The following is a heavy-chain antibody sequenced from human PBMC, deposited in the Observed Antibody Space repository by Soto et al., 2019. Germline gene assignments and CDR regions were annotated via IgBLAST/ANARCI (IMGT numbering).Heavy chain of an antibody. V-gene: IGHV3-49*03. CDR3: TRDARITMIVVAHDAFDI. D-gene: IGHD3-22*01. J-gene: IGHJ3*02. CDR1: VFTFVDYA. Sequence: QSGWSLRLSCTSSVFTFVDYAMRWFRQAPGKGLEWVGFIRSKAYGGTTEYAASVKGRFTISRDDSKSIAYLQMNSLKTEDTAVYYCTRDARITMIVVAHDAFDIWGQGTMVTVSS. CDR2: IRSKAYGGTT.